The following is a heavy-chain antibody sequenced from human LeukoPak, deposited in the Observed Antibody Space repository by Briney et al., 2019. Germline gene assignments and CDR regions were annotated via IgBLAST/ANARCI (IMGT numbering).Heavy chain of an antibody. V-gene: IGHV1-18*04. CDR1: GYTSTSYG. Sequence: ASVKVSCKASGYTSTSYGISWVRQAPGQGLEWMGWISAYNGNTNYAQKLQGRVTMTTDTSTSTAYMELRSLRSDDTAVYYCAREGLWFGELHTVGMDVWGKGTTVTVSS. J-gene: IGHJ6*04. CDR2: ISAYNGNT. D-gene: IGHD3-10*01. CDR3: AREGLWFGELHTVGMDV.